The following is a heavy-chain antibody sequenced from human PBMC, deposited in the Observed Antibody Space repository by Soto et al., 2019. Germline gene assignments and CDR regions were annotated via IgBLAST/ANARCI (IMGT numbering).Heavy chain of an antibody. CDR2: IYHSGST. D-gene: IGHD6-13*01. CDR1: GGSIRSSNW. Sequence: SGTLSLTCAVSGGSIRSSNWWGWVRPPPGEGVGWIGEIYHSGSTNYNPSLKSRVTISVDKSKNQFSLKLSSVTAADTAVYYCARRAQGDSSWYGDLYNWFDPWGQGTLVTVSS. CDR3: ARRAQGDSSWYGDLYNWFDP. J-gene: IGHJ5*02. V-gene: IGHV4-4*02.